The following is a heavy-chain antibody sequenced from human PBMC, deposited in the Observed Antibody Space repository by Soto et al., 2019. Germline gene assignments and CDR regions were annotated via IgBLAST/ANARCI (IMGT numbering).Heavy chain of an antibody. J-gene: IGHJ6*04. CDR1: GYSFTSYW. D-gene: IGHD5-18*01. CDR2: IYPGDSDT. Sequence: GESLKISCKGSGYSFTSYWIGWVRQMPGKGLEWMGIIYPGDSDTRYSPSFQGQVTISADKSISTAYLQWSSLKASDTAMYYYARHYSYGPNRYYYYYYGMDVWGKGTTVTVSS. CDR3: ARHYSYGPNRYYYYYYGMDV. V-gene: IGHV5-51*01.